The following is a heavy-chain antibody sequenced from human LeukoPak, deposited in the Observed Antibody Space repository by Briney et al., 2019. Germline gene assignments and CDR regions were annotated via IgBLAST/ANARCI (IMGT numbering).Heavy chain of an antibody. Sequence: SETLSLTCTVSGGSISSSSYYWSWIRQPPGKGLEGIGYIYYSGSTNYNPSLKSRVTISVDTSKNQLSLKLSSVTAADTAVYYCARVYSSSWYIYYYYYMDVWGKGTTVTISS. J-gene: IGHJ6*03. CDR1: GGSISSSSYY. CDR3: ARVYSSSWYIYYYYYMDV. V-gene: IGHV4-61*01. CDR2: IYYSGST. D-gene: IGHD6-13*01.